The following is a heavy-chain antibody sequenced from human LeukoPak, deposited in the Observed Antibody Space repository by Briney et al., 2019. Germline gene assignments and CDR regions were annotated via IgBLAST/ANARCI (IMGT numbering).Heavy chain of an antibody. D-gene: IGHD2-2*01. CDR1: GFTFSNAW. CDR2: IKSKTDGGTT. J-gene: IGHJ4*02. CDR3: TTAVYCSSTSCYPFDY. V-gene: IGHV3-15*01. Sequence: GGPLRLSCAASGFTFSNAWMSWVRQAPGKGLEWVGRIKSKTDGGTTDYAAPVKGRFTISRDDSKNTLYLQMNSLKTEDTAVYYCTTAVYCSSTSCYPFDYWGQGTLVTVSS.